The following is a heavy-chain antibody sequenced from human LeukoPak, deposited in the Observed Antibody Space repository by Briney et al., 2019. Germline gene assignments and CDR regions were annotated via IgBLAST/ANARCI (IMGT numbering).Heavy chain of an antibody. D-gene: IGHD2-2*02. V-gene: IGHV4-59*01. Sequence: SETLSLTCTVSGGSMSDYYWSWIRQPPGKGREWIGHIYYTGTTNFNPSLKGRVIISIDTSKNPFSLKLSSVTAADTALYYCARDYTMTHASDIWGQGTLVTVSS. CDR2: IYYTGTT. CDR1: GGSMSDYY. CDR3: ARDYTMTHASDI. J-gene: IGHJ3*02.